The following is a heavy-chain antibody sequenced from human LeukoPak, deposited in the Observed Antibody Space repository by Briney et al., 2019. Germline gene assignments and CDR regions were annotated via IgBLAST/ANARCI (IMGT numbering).Heavy chain of an antibody. J-gene: IGHJ4*02. CDR3: ARHRAYSSSSPFDY. V-gene: IGHV4-59*08. D-gene: IGHD6-6*01. CDR2: IYYTGST. CDR1: GGSISSLY. Sequence: KPSETVSLTCSVSGGSISSLYWSWIRQPPGKGLEWIGYIYYTGSTNYNPSLKSRVTMFVDMSKNQFSLRLSSVTAADTAVYYCARHRAYSSSSPFDYWGQGTLVTVSS.